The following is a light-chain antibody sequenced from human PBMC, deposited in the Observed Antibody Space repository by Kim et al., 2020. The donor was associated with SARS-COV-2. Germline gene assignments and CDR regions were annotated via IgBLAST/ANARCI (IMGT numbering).Light chain of an antibody. J-gene: IGLJ2*01. CDR3: GAWDDSMNSPV. Sequence: GKRDTISGTESSTNVGSNTVICYQQQPGTAPHLLIFDDNQRPSSGVDQLSGATTGSSASSAISGLQSADEADDYCGAWDDSMNSPVFGGGTQLTVL. CDR2: DDN. V-gene: IGLV1-44*01. CDR1: STNVGSNT.